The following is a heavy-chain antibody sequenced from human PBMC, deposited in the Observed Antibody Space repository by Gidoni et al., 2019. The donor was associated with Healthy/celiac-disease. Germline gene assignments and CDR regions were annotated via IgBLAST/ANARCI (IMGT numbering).Heavy chain of an antibody. Sequence: EVQLVESGGVVVQPGGSLRLSCAASGFTFDDYAMHWVRQAPGKGLEWVSLISWDGGSTYYADSVKGRFTISRDNSKNSLYLQMNSLRAEDTALYYCAKGLLRFLEWSFDYWGQGTLVTVSS. CDR3: AKGLLRFLEWSFDY. J-gene: IGHJ4*02. D-gene: IGHD3-3*01. V-gene: IGHV3-43D*04. CDR1: GFTFDDYA. CDR2: ISWDGGST.